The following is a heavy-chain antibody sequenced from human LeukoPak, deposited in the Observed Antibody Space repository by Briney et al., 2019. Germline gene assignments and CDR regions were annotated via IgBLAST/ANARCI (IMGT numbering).Heavy chain of an antibody. J-gene: IGHJ4*02. D-gene: IGHD6-13*01. Sequence: GESLMISCKGSGYSFSSYWIGWVRRVPGKGLEWMGIIYPGDSDTRYSPSFQGQVTISADKSISTAYLQWSSLKASDTAMYYCARQRGKAAALDYWGQGTLVTVSS. CDR2: IYPGDSDT. CDR1: GYSFSSYW. V-gene: IGHV5-51*01. CDR3: ARQRGKAAALDY.